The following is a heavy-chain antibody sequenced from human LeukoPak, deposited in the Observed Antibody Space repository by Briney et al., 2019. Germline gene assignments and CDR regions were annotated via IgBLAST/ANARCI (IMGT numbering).Heavy chain of an antibody. CDR2: IYYSGST. V-gene: IGHV4-59*01. CDR3: ARGLSGYDIDY. Sequence: PSETLSFTCTVSGGSISSYYWSWIRQPPGKGLEWIGYIYYSGSTNYNPSLKSRVTISVDTSKNQFSLKLSSVTAADTAVYYCARGLSGYDIDYWGQGTLVTVSS. D-gene: IGHD5-12*01. J-gene: IGHJ4*02. CDR1: GGSISSYY.